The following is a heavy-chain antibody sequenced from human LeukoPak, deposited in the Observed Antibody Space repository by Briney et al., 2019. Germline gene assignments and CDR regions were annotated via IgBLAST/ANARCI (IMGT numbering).Heavy chain of an antibody. CDR1: GYTFTSYG. CDR3: ARVKHHCSGGSCPYYYDSSGYSPFRY. Sequence: ASVKVSCKASGYTFTSYGISWVRQAPGQGLEWMGWISAYNGNTNYAQKLQGRVTMTTDTSTSTAYMELGSLRSDDTAVYYCARVKHHCSGGSCPYYYDSSGYSPFRYWGQGTLVTVSS. CDR2: ISAYNGNT. J-gene: IGHJ4*02. D-gene: IGHD3-22*01. V-gene: IGHV1-18*01.